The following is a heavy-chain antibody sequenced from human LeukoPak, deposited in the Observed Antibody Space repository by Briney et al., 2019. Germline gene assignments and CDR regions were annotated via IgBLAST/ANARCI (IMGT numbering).Heavy chain of an antibody. CDR1: GGSISSGGYY. CDR2: IYYSGST. J-gene: IGHJ5*02. Sequence: KPSETLSLTCTVSGGSISSGGYYWSWIRQHPGKGLEWIGYIYYSGSTYYNPSLKSRVTISVDTSKNQFSLKLSSVTAADTAVYYCARDYGSGSYEVGFDPWGQGTLVTVSS. CDR3: ARDYGSGSYEVGFDP. V-gene: IGHV4-31*03. D-gene: IGHD3-10*01.